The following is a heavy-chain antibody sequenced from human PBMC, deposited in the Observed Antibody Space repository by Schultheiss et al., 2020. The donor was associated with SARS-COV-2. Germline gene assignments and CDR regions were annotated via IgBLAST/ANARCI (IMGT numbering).Heavy chain of an antibody. CDR2: ISAYNGNT. V-gene: IGHV1-18*01. CDR1: GYTFINYG. J-gene: IGHJ3*02. CDR3: ARDGSGWNDAFDI. Sequence: ASVKVSCKASGYTFINYGVSWVRQAPGQGLEWMGWISAYNGNTNYAQKLQGRVTMTTDTSTSTAYMELRSLRSDDTAVYYCARDGSGWNDAFDIWGQGTMVTVSS. D-gene: IGHD6-19*01.